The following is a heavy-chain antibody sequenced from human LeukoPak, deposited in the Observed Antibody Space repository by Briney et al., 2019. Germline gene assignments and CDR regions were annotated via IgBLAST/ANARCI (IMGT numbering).Heavy chain of an antibody. CDR2: ISSSSSYI. Sequence: PGGSLRLSCAASGFTFSSYSMYWVRQAPGKGLEWVSSISSSSSYIYYADSVKGRFTISRDNAKNSLYLQMNSLRAEDTAVYYCARVSPQEWLPNMYYFDYWGQGTLVTVSS. J-gene: IGHJ4*02. CDR3: ARVSPQEWLPNMYYFDY. V-gene: IGHV3-21*01. CDR1: GFTFSSYS. D-gene: IGHD5-12*01.